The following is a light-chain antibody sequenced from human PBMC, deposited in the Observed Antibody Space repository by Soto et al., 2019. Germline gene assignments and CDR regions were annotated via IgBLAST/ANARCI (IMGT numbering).Light chain of an antibody. V-gene: IGLV2-18*02. Sequence: QSVLTQPPSVSGSPGQSVTISCSGTSSDVGSYNRVSWYQQAPGTAPKVMIYEVSNRPSGVPDRFSGSKSGNTASLTISGLQPEDEADYYCYSFTSSNTYVFGNGTKVTVL. J-gene: IGLJ1*01. CDR1: SSDVGSYNR. CDR3: YSFTSSNTYV. CDR2: EVS.